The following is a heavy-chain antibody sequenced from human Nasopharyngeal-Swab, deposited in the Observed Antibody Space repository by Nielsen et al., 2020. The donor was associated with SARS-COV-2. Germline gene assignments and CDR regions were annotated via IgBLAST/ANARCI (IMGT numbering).Heavy chain of an antibody. Sequence: GGSLRLSCAASGFTFSRYAMSWVPQAPGTGLEWVSAISGSGGSTYYADSVKGRFTISRDNSKNTLYLQMNSLRAEDTAVYYCAKDLNSEGYCSSTSCYVLDYDGMDVWGQGTTVTVSS. V-gene: IGHV3-23*01. CDR2: ISGSGGST. D-gene: IGHD2-2*01. CDR1: GFTFSRYA. CDR3: AKDLNSEGYCSSTSCYVLDYDGMDV. J-gene: IGHJ6*02.